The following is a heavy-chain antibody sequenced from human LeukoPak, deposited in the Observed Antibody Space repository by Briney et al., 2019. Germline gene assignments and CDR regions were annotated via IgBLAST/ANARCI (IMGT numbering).Heavy chain of an antibody. J-gene: IGHJ4*02. Sequence: GGSLRLSCAASGFTFSSYGMHWDRQAPGKGLEWVAVIWYDGSNKYYADPVKGRFTISRDNSKDTLYLQMNSLRAEDTAVYYCARRGNWHFDYWGQGTLVTVSS. CDR3: ARRGNWHFDY. D-gene: IGHD1-20*01. CDR1: GFTFSSYG. CDR2: IWYDGSNK. V-gene: IGHV3-33*01.